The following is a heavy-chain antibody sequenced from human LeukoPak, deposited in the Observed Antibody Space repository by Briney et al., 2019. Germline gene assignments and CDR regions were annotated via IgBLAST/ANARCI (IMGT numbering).Heavy chain of an antibody. D-gene: IGHD6-13*01. CDR3: ARDHGSWYDY. Sequence: SETLSLTCTVSGGSISSYYWSWIRQPPGKGLEWIGYIYYSGSTNYNPPLKSRVTISVDTSKNQFSLRLSSVTAADTAVYYCARDHGSWYDYWGQGTLVTVSS. CDR1: GGSISSYY. J-gene: IGHJ4*02. V-gene: IGHV4-59*01. CDR2: IYYSGST.